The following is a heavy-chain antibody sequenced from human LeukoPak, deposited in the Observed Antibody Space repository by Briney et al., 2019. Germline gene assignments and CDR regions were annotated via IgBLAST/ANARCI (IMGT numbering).Heavy chain of an antibody. CDR2: ISNSGST. J-gene: IGHJ6*03. D-gene: IGHD2-15*01. Sequence: PSEALSLTCTVSGGSISSHYWTWIRQSPVKGLEWIGDISNSGSTSYNPSLKSRVTISIDTSKNQFSLKLSSVTAADTAVYYCGRDALVGYFSYYYMDVWGKGTTVTVSS. CDR1: GGSISSHY. CDR3: GRDALVGYFSYYYMDV. V-gene: IGHV4-59*11.